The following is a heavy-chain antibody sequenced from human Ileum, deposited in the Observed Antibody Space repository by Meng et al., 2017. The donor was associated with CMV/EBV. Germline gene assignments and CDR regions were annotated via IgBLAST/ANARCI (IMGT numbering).Heavy chain of an antibody. V-gene: IGHV4-61*08. CDR1: DGSVNGYDVY. Sequence: SDGSVNGYDVYWMWRRQPPGKGLEWIGYIHYSGNTNYNPALKSRVTMSIDTSKKQFSLTMLSVTAADTAVYYCARDVMLPAPFFDPWGQGTLVTVSS. D-gene: IGHD2-2*01. CDR3: ARDVMLPAPFFDP. J-gene: IGHJ5*02. CDR2: IHYSGNT.